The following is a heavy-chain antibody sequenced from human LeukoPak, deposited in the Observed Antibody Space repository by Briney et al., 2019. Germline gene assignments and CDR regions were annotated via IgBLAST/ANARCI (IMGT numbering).Heavy chain of an antibody. CDR3: AGLVGRYSSGLYYYYFDY. V-gene: IGHV4-4*02. D-gene: IGHD3-22*01. CDR1: GDSINGLDL. Sequence: PSETLSLTCTVSGDSINGLDLWSWVRQPPGKGLEWIGEMYLSGTTRSNPSVKSRVTISIDKSKNQFFLNLSSVTAADTAVYYCAGLVGRYSSGLYYYYFDYWGRGTLVTVSS. J-gene: IGHJ4*02. CDR2: MYLSGTT.